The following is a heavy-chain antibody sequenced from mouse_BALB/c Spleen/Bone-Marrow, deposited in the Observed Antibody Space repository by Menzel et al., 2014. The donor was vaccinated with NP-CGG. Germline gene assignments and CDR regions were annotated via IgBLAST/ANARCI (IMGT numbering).Heavy chain of an antibody. CDR1: GFTFSSYA. J-gene: IGHJ2*01. Sequence: VHLVVSGGGLVKSGGPLKPSCAASGFTFSSYAMSWVRQTPEKRLEWVASISSGGSTYYPDSVKGRFTISRDNARNILYLQMGSLRSEDTAMYYCARGGFRGLDYWGQGTTLTVSS. V-gene: IGHV5-6-5*01. CDR2: ISSGGST. CDR3: ARGGFRGLDY.